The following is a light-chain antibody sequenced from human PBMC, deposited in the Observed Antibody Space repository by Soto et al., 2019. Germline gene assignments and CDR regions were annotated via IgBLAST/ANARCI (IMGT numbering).Light chain of an antibody. CDR3: QHYNSYSEA. Sequence: DIQMTQSPSTLSGSVGDRVTIACRASQTISSWLAWYQQKPGKAPKLLIYKASTLKSGVPSRFSGSGSGTEFTLTISSLHPDDFATYYCQHYNSYSEACGQGTKVDIK. CDR2: KAS. J-gene: IGKJ1*01. V-gene: IGKV1-5*03. CDR1: QTISSW.